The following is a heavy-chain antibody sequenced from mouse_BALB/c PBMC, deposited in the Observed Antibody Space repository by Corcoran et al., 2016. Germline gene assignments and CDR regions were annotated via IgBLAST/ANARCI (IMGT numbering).Heavy chain of an antibody. Sequence: EVQLQQSGPELVKPGASVKMSCKASGYTFTSYVMHWVKQKPGQGLEWIGYINPYNDGTKYNEKFKGKATLTSDKSSSTAYMELSSLTSEDSAVYYCARKDYYGSSYDWYFDVGGAGTTVTVSS. CDR2: INPYNDGT. D-gene: IGHD1-1*01. J-gene: IGHJ1*01. CDR3: ARKDYYGSSYDWYFDV. CDR1: GYTFTSYV. V-gene: IGHV1S136*01.